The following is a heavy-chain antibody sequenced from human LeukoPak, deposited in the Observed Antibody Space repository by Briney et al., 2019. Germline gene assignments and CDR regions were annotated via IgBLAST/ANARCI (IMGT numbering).Heavy chain of an antibody. CDR3: AKDWIQFNRVFDCFDS. J-gene: IGHJ4*02. V-gene: IGHV3-23*01. CDR1: GFPFETNA. Sequence: RPGGSLRLSCATSGFPFETNAMSWVRQAPGKGLDWVATIGNTETFYADSVTGRFTISRDNSKNTVNLQMNRLRVEDTAIYYCAKDWIQFNRVFDCFDSWGQGTLVTVSS. D-gene: IGHD5-18*01. CDR2: IGNTET.